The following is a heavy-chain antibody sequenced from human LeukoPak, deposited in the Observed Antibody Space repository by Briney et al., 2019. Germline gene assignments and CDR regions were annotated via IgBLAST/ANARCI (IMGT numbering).Heavy chain of an antibody. Sequence: SETLSLTCTVSGASISSSSYYWVWIRQPPGKGLEWIGNIYTSGSTQYNPSLKSRVTVSVDTSKNQLSLKLSSVTAADTAVYYCARDVSPGYSGSYYDWFDPWGQGTLVTVSS. CDR2: IYTSGST. D-gene: IGHD1-26*01. CDR1: GASISSSSYY. CDR3: ARDVSPGYSGSYYDWFDP. J-gene: IGHJ5*02. V-gene: IGHV4-39*07.